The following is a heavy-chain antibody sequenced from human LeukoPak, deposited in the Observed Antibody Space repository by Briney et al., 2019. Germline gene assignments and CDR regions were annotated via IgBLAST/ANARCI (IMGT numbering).Heavy chain of an antibody. CDR3: ASLVPAAPEYFQH. Sequence: SETLSLTCTVSGGSISSSSYYWGWIRQPPGKGLEWIGSIYYSGSTYYNPSLKSRVTISVDTSKNQFSLKLSSVTAADTAVYYCASLVPAAPEYFQHWARAPWSPSPQ. D-gene: IGHD2-2*01. J-gene: IGHJ1*01. CDR2: IYYSGST. CDR1: GGSISSSSYY. V-gene: IGHV4-39*01.